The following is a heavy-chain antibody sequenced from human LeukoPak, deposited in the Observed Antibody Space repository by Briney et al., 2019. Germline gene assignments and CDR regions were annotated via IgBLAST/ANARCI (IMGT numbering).Heavy chain of an antibody. J-gene: IGHJ6*02. CDR1: GGTFSSYT. CDR3: ARGGGYPMIFGVVIIQDYYYYGMDV. V-gene: IGHV1-69*02. Sequence: SVKVSCKASGGTFSSYTISWVRRAPGQGLEWMGRIIPILGIANYAQKFQGRVTITADKSTSTAYMELSSLRSEDTAVYYCARGGGYPMIFGVVIIQDYYYYGMDVWGQGTTVTVSS. CDR2: IIPILGIA. D-gene: IGHD3/OR15-3a*01.